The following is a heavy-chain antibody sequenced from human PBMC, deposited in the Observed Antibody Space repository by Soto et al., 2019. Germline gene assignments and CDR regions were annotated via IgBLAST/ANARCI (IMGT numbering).Heavy chain of an antibody. CDR2: INAYDGNT. Sequence: QVQLVQSGAEVKKPGASVKVSCKASGYTFTHDGISWVRQAPGQGLEWMGWINAYDGNTNYAQKLQGRVTMTTDTSTTTAYMELRSLRSDDTAVDYCARSVSYNWFDPWGQGTLVTVSS. CDR1: GYTFTHDG. J-gene: IGHJ5*02. V-gene: IGHV1-18*01. D-gene: IGHD6-6*01. CDR3: ARSVSYNWFDP.